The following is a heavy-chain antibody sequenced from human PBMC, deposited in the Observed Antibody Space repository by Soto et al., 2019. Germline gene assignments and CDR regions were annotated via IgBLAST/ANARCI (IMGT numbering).Heavy chain of an antibody. J-gene: IGHJ5*02. CDR1: GYTFTSYA. CDR3: ARDAGYSSSWYAYNWFDP. D-gene: IGHD6-13*01. V-gene: IGHV1-3*01. CDR2: INAGNGNT. Sequence: QVQLVQSGAEVKKPGASVKVSCKASGYTFTSYAMHWVRQAPGQRREWMGWINAGNGNTKYSQKFQGRVTITRDTSASTANMELSSMRSEDTAVYYCARDAGYSSSWYAYNWFDPWGQGTLVTVSS.